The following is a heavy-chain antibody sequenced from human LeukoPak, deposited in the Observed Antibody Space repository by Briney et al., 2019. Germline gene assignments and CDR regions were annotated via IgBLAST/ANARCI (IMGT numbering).Heavy chain of an antibody. V-gene: IGHV3-33*01. Sequence: VGSLRLSCAASGFTFSSYGMHWVRQAPRKGLEWVAVIWYDGSNKYYADSVKGRFTIYRDNSKNTLYLQMNSLRAEDTAVYYCARDYSSLFDYWGQGTLVTVSS. CDR2: IWYDGSNK. CDR3: ARDYSSLFDY. D-gene: IGHD2-21*01. CDR1: GFTFSSYG. J-gene: IGHJ4*02.